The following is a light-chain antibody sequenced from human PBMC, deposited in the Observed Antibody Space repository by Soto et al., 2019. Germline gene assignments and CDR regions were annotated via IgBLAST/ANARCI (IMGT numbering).Light chain of an antibody. V-gene: IGKV3-15*01. CDR2: GAS. CDR3: QQYNKWPPLYT. Sequence: EIVMTQSPVILSVSPGERATLSCRASQNVNSDLAWYQQKPGQAPRILIYGASTRATDIPVRISGSGSGTDFTHTINGLQSEDFAVYYCQQYNKWPPLYTFGQGTKLEIK. CDR1: QNVNSD. J-gene: IGKJ2*01.